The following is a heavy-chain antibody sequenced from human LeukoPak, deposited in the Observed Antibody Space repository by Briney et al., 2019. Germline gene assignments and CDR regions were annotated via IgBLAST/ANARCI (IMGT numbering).Heavy chain of an antibody. Sequence: GASVKVSCKAPGYTFTSYYMHWVRQAPGQGLEWMGIINPSGGSTSYAQKFQGRVTMTRDTSTSTVYMELSSLRSEDTAVYYCARGRGSYYMRQDAFDIWGQGTMVTVSS. V-gene: IGHV1-46*01. D-gene: IGHD1-26*01. CDR2: INPSGGST. CDR1: GYTFTSYY. J-gene: IGHJ3*02. CDR3: ARGRGSYYMRQDAFDI.